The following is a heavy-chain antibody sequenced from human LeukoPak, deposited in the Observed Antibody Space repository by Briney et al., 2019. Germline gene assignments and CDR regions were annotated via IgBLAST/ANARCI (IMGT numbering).Heavy chain of an antibody. J-gene: IGHJ4*02. D-gene: IGHD3-16*02. CDR2: IIPIFGTA. CDR3: FVSNPLGG. Sequence: ASVKVSCKASGYTFTSYDINWVRQAPGQGLEWMGGIIPIFGTANYAQKFQGRVTITADESTSTAYMELSSLRSEDTAVYYCFVSNPLGGWGQGTLVTVSS. V-gene: IGHV1-69*13. CDR1: GYTFTSYD.